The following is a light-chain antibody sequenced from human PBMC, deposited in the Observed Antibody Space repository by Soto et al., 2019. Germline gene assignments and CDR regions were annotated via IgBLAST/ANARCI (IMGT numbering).Light chain of an antibody. CDR1: QSISNS. V-gene: IGKV1-5*03. J-gene: IGKJ1*01. CDR3: QQYNGYWT. Sequence: DIQMTQSPSTLSASVGDRVTITSRDSQSISNSLAWYQQKPGKAPKLLIYEASNLKSGVPSRFSGSGSGTEYTLTISSLQPDDSATYYCQQYNGYWTFGQGTKVEIK. CDR2: EAS.